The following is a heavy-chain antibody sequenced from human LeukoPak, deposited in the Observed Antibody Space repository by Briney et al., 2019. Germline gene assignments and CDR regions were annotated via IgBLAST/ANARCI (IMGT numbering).Heavy chain of an antibody. CDR1: GGSISSYY. CDR2: IYTSGST. V-gene: IGHV4-4*09. Sequence: PSETLSLTCTVSGGSISSYYWSWIRQPPGKGLEWIGYIYTSGSTNYNPSLKSRVTISVDTSKNQFSLKLSSVTAADTAVYYCARHGTYYYDSSGCPKQYYYMDVWGKGTTVTVSS. J-gene: IGHJ6*03. CDR3: ARHGTYYYDSSGCPKQYYYMDV. D-gene: IGHD3-22*01.